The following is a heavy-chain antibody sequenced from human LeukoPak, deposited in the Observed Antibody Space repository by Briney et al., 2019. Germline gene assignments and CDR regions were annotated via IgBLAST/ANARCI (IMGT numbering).Heavy chain of an antibody. CDR1: GYTFTDYY. J-gene: IGHJ4*02. V-gene: IGHV1-2*02. CDR2: INPNDGDT. D-gene: IGHD2-2*01. Sequence: ASVTISCKASGYTFTDYYMHWVRQAPGQGFEWMGWINPNDGDTNYAQKFQGRVTMTRDTSISTAHMEVSRLRSDDTAVYYCARANFLYCSSSTCLFDYWGQGTLVTVSS. CDR3: ARANFLYCSSSTCLFDY.